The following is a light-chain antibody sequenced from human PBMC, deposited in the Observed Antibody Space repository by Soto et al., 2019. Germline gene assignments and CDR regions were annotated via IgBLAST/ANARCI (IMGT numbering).Light chain of an antibody. CDR2: AAS. CDR3: QQSYSTPLWT. CDR1: QSISSY. Sequence: DIQMTQSPSSLSASVGYRVTITFRASQSISSYLNWYQQKPGKAPKLLIYAASSLQSGVPSRFSGSGSGTDFTLAISSLQPEDFATYYCQQSYSTPLWTFGQGTKVDI. J-gene: IGKJ1*01. V-gene: IGKV1-39*01.